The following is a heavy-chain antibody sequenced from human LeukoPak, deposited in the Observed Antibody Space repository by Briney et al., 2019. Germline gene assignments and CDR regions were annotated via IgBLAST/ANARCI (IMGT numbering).Heavy chain of an antibody. CDR2: FYDSGST. V-gene: IGHV4-39*01. D-gene: IGHD5-12*01. CDR1: GGSISSSTYY. Sequence: SETLSLTCTVSGGSISSSTYYWDWIRQPPGKGLEWIGNFYDSGSTWYNPSLKSRVSISGDTSKNQFFLKLSSVTAADTAVHYCARHVYSSNAFDIWGQGTVVTVSS. J-gene: IGHJ3*02. CDR3: ARHVYSSNAFDI.